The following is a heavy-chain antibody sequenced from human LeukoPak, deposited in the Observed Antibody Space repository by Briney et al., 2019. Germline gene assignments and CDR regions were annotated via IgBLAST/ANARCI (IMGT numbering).Heavy chain of an antibody. J-gene: IGHJ4*02. CDR2: IYSGGST. D-gene: IGHD6-19*01. Sequence: PGGSLRLSCAASGFTVSSNYMSWVRQAPGKGLEWVSVIYSGGSTYYADSVKGRFTISRDNSKNTLYLQMNSLRAEDTAVYYCARDRPEYSSGSRFDYWGQGTLVTVSS. CDR1: GFTVSSNY. CDR3: ARDRPEYSSGSRFDY. V-gene: IGHV3-53*01.